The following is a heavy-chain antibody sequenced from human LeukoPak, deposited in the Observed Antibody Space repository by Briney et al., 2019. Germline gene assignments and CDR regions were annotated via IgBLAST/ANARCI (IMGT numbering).Heavy chain of an antibody. V-gene: IGHV4-59*13. D-gene: IGHD1-14*01. CDR3: AGYDHTNYLAY. CDR1: GGSIGYNY. J-gene: IGHJ4*02. CDR2: ISSSGSI. Sequence: PSETLSLTCTVSGGSIGYNYWNWIRQSPERGLEWIGYISSSGSIDYTPSLWSRVTMSLDTSKNHLSLNLRSVSAADTAIYYCAGYDHTNYLAYWGQGILVTVSS.